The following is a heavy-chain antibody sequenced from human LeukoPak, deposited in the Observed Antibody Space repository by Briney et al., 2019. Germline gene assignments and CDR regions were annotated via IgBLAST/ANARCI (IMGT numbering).Heavy chain of an antibody. CDR2: VNADGGNT. V-gene: IGHV3-23*01. Sequence: GGSLRLSCAASGFTFDNYRMSWLRQAPGKGLEWVSTVNADGGNTYYADSVKGRFTISRDNSKSTLILQMNSLRVEDTALYYCTKRVKYGGTWDHFADWGQGTLVTVSS. D-gene: IGHD1-26*01. CDR1: GFTFDNYR. J-gene: IGHJ4*02. CDR3: TKRVKYGGTWDHFAD.